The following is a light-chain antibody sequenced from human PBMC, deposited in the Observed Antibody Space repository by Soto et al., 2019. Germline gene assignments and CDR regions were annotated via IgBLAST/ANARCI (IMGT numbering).Light chain of an antibody. V-gene: IGKV1-17*03. CDR3: LQHYNYPIT. Sequence: DIQMTPSPSAMSASVGDRVTISCRASQDINNYLAWFQQKPGEVPKRLIYAASSLQSGVPSRFRAIGSGTEFTLTISGLQPEDFATYFCLQHYNYPITFGQGTRLEIK. J-gene: IGKJ5*01. CDR2: AAS. CDR1: QDINNY.